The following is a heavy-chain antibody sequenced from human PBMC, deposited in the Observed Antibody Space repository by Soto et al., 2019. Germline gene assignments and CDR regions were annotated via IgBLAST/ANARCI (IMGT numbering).Heavy chain of an antibody. J-gene: IGHJ6*02. Sequence: QVQLVQSGAEVKKPGSSVTVSCKASGGTFSSYAISWVRQAPGQGLEWMGGIIPIFGTADYAQKFQGRVTITADESTSTAYVELSSLRSEDTAVYYCAKNPENYYYGMDVWGQGTTVTVSS. CDR2: IIPIFGTA. V-gene: IGHV1-69*12. CDR1: GGTFSSYA. CDR3: AKNPENYYYGMDV.